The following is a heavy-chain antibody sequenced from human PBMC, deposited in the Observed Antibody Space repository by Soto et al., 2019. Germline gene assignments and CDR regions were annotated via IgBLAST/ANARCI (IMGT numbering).Heavy chain of an antibody. Sequence: EVQLLESGGGLVQPGGSLRLSCAASRFTFSTYAMSWVRQAPGKGLEWVSDSSGSGGNTYYADSVKGRFTISRDHSKNTLYLQMNSLRAEDTAVYYCAKSAMVRGGGWFDPWGQGTLVTVSS. CDR2: SSGSGGNT. V-gene: IGHV3-23*01. CDR1: RFTFSTYA. D-gene: IGHD3-10*01. J-gene: IGHJ5*02. CDR3: AKSAMVRGGGWFDP.